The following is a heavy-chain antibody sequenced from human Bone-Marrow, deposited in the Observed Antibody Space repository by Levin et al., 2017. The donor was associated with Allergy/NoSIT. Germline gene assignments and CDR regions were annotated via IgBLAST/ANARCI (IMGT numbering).Heavy chain of an antibody. CDR1: GYTFTGSY. J-gene: IGHJ4*02. CDR3: ARDLWETTLPGPGDY. V-gene: IGHV1-2*02. CDR2: INPNSGGT. D-gene: IGHD1-1*01. Sequence: ASVKVSCKAFGYTFTGSYIHWVRQAPGQGLEWMGWINPNSGGTNYAQKFQGRVTLTRDTSINTAYMELSRLKDDDTAVYFCARDLWETTLPGPGDYWGQGTLVTVSS.